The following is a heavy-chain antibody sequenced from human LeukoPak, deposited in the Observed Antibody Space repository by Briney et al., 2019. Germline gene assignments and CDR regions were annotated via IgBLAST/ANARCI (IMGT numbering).Heavy chain of an antibody. Sequence: SETLSLTCTVSGGSISSYYWSWIRQPPGKGLEWIGYIYYSGSTNYNPSLKSRVTISVDTSKNQFSLKLSSVTAADTAVYYCARGSGTYYDYVWGSYRYNWFDPWGQGTLVTVSS. CDR1: GGSISSYY. CDR2: IYYSGST. V-gene: IGHV4-59*01. J-gene: IGHJ5*02. CDR3: ARGSGTYYDYVWGSYRYNWFDP. D-gene: IGHD3-16*02.